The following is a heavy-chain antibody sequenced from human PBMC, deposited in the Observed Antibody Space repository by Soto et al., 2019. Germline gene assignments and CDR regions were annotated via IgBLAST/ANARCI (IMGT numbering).Heavy chain of an antibody. CDR2: IYYSGST. Sequence: QVQLQESGPGLVKPSETLSLTCTVSGGSISSYYWSWIRQPPGKGLEWIGYIYYSGSTNYNPSLKSRVTISVDTSKNQFSLKLSSVTAADTAVYYCARGSPYGSNWYFDLWGRGTLVTVSS. D-gene: IGHD4-17*01. J-gene: IGHJ2*01. CDR1: GGSISSYY. CDR3: ARGSPYGSNWYFDL. V-gene: IGHV4-59*01.